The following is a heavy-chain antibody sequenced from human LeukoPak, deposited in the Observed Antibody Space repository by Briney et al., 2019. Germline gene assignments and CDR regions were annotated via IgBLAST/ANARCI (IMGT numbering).Heavy chain of an antibody. Sequence: PSETPSLTCTVSGGSISSSYWSWIRQPPGKGLEWIGYIYYSGNTNYNPSLKSRVTISVDTSKNQFSLKLSSVTAADTAAYYCARDAPYGDYFFDYWGQGTLVTVSS. CDR2: IYYSGNT. V-gene: IGHV4-59*01. J-gene: IGHJ4*02. CDR3: ARDAPYGDYFFDY. CDR1: GGSISSSY. D-gene: IGHD4-17*01.